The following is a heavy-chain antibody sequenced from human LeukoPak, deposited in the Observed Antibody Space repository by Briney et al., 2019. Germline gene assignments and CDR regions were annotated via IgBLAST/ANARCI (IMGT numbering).Heavy chain of an antibody. CDR2: ISGGGGST. Sequence: PGGSLRLSCAGSGFAFGTYAMSWVRQAPGKGLEWVSGISGGGGSTYDANSVKGRFTISRDNSKNTLYLQMNSLRAEDTAVYYCAKDGGYCSGGSCYFPNWGQGTLVTVSS. CDR3: AKDGGYCSGGSCYFPN. CDR1: GFAFGTYA. V-gene: IGHV3-23*01. D-gene: IGHD2-15*01. J-gene: IGHJ4*02.